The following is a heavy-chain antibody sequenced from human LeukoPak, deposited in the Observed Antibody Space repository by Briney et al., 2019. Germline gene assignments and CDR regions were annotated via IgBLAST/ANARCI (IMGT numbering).Heavy chain of an antibody. V-gene: IGHV1-2*02. D-gene: IGHD3-10*01. CDR3: ARPRITMVRGGPAKENNWFDP. CDR2: INPNSGGT. Sequence: GASVKVSCKASGYTFTGYYMHWVRQAPGKGLEWMGWINPNSGGTNYAQKFQGRVTMTRDTSISTAYMELSRLRSDDTAVYYCARPRITMVRGGPAKENNWFDPWGQGTLVAVSS. J-gene: IGHJ5*02. CDR1: GYTFTGYY.